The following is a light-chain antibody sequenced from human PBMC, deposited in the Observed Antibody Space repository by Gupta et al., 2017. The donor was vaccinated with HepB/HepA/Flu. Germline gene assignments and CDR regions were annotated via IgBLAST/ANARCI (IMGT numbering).Light chain of an antibody. CDR1: NSDVGAYNY. J-gene: IGLJ1*01. CDR2: HVT. CDR3: DSYTSSNTYV. V-gene: IGLV2-14*03. Sequence: QSALTQPASVSESPGQSITISFTGTNSDVGAYNYVSWYHQHPGKAPKLNIYHVTKRPSGVADRFSGSKSDNTASLTISGRQEEDEADYYCDSYTSSNTYVFGTGTKVTVL.